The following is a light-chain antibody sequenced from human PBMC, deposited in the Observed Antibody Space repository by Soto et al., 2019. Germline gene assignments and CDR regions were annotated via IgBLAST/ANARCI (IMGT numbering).Light chain of an antibody. J-gene: IGKJ1*01. Sequence: KTPSTDTLSVSLGERATLSCRASQSVSSNLAWYQQKPGQAPRLLIYGASTRATGIPARFSGSGSGTEFTLTNSSRQSEDFASHYCQPYNNLTLYPFGHVAMV. CDR3: QPYNNLTLYP. CDR1: QSVSSN. CDR2: GAS. V-gene: IGKV3-15*01.